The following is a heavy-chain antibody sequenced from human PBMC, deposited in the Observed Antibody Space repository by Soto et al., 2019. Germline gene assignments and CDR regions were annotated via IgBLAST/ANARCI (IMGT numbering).Heavy chain of an antibody. CDR1: SGSFSGHY. J-gene: IGHJ4*02. Sequence: QVQLQQWGAGLLKPSETLSLTCAVYSGSFSGHYWSWIRQPPGKDLEWIGEIYHGLSIVYNPSLKSRVTISGDSSKNQFSLKFSSVTAADTAVYYCARHGGYFFDYWGQGTLVTVSS. CDR2: IYHGLSI. D-gene: IGHD3-16*01. V-gene: IGHV4-34*01. CDR3: ARHGGYFFDY.